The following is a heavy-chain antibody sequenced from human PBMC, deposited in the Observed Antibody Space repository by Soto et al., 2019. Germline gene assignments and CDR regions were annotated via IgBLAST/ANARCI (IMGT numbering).Heavy chain of an antibody. CDR1: GFTFSTYW. J-gene: IGHJ4*02. Sequence: GGSLRLSCAPSGFTFSTYWMSWVRQAPGKGLEWVANIKEDGNEKYYVDSVKGRFTISRDNAKNSLELQMNSLRAEDTAVFYCARGRIAAAYFDYWGQGTLVTVSS. D-gene: IGHD6-13*01. CDR3: ARGRIAAAYFDY. V-gene: IGHV3-7*01. CDR2: IKEDGNEK.